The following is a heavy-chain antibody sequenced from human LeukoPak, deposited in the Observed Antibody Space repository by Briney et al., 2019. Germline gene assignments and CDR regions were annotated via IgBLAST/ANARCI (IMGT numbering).Heavy chain of an antibody. CDR2: IIPIFGTA. CDR3: ARKGGIAFDI. J-gene: IGHJ3*02. Sequence: ASVKVSCKASGGTFSSYAISWVRQAPGQGLEWMGGIIPIFGTANYAQKFQGRVTITTDESTSTAYMELSSLRSEDTAVYYCARKGGIAFDIWGQGAMVTVSS. D-gene: IGHD1-14*01. CDR1: GGTFSSYA. V-gene: IGHV1-69*05.